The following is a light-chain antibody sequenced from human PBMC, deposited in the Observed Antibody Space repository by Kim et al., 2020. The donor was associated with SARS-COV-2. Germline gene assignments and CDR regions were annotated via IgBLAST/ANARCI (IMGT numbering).Light chain of an antibody. J-gene: IGLJ3*02. CDR2: GDN. Sequence: PGRGPERLSGGDNRRPSGVPGRVSAAKSATCASLAISGLQSEDEADYYRATWDDSLNAWLFGGGTQLTVL. V-gene: IGLV1-44*01. CDR3: ATWDDSLNAWL.